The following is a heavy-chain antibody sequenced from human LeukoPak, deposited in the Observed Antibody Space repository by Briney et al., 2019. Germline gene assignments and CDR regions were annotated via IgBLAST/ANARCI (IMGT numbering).Heavy chain of an antibody. CDR2: INPSGGST. J-gene: IGHJ4*02. Sequence: GASVKVSCKASGYTFTSYYMHWVRQAPGQGLEWMGIINPSGGSTSYAQKFQGRVTMTRDTSTSTVYMELSSLRAEDTAVYYCAREGIAVAALDYWGQGTLVTVSS. V-gene: IGHV1-46*01. CDR3: AREGIAVAALDY. D-gene: IGHD6-19*01. CDR1: GYTFTSYY.